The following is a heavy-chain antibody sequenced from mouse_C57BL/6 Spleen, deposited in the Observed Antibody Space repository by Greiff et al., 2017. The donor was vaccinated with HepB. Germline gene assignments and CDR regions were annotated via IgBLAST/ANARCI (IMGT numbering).Heavy chain of an antibody. CDR1: GFSFTSYG. CDR3: ASGGLPSSPFAY. J-gene: IGHJ3*01. CDR2: IWGVGST. V-gene: IGHV2-6*01. D-gene: IGHD6-1*01. Sequence: VNLVESGPGLVAPSQSLSITCTVSGFSFTSYGVDWVRQSPGKGLEWLGVIWGVGSTNYNSALKSRLSISKDNSKSQVFLKMNSLQTDDTAMYYCASGGLPSSPFAYWGQGTLVTVSA.